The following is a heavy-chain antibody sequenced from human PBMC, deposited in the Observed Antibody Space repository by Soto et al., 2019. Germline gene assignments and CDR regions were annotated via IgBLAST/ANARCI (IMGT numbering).Heavy chain of an antibody. D-gene: IGHD3-3*01. Sequence: LSLTCAVYGGSFSGYYWSWIRQPPGKGLEWIGEINHSGSTNYNPSLKSRVTISVDTSKNQFSLKLSSVTAADTAVYYCARGRYYDFWSGYYTGTHFDYWGQGTLVTVSS. CDR2: INHSGST. J-gene: IGHJ4*02. CDR3: ARGRYYDFWSGYYTGTHFDY. V-gene: IGHV4-34*01. CDR1: GGSFSGYY.